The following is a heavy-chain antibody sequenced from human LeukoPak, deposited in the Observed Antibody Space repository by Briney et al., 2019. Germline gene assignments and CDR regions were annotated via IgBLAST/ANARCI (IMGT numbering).Heavy chain of an antibody. CDR2: IIPIFGTA. D-gene: IGHD3-3*01. CDR3: AILGTYYDFWSGYSSWYFDL. V-gene: IGHV1-69*01. CDR1: GGTFSSYA. J-gene: IGHJ2*01. Sequence: SVKVSCKASGGTFSSYAISWVRQAPGQGLEWMGGIIPIFGTANYAQKFQGRVTITADESTSTAYMELSSLRSEDTAVYYCAILGTYYDFWSGYSSWYFDLWGRGTLVTVSS.